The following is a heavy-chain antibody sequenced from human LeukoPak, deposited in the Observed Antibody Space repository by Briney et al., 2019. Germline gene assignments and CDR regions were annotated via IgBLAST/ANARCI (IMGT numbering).Heavy chain of an antibody. J-gene: IGHJ5*02. CDR3: ARGVRDAHSSSWYPSNWFDP. Sequence: GASVKVSCKTSGYSFTNYDINWVRQATGQGLEWMGWMSPNSGKTGYAQKFQGRVTMTKNTSMSTAYMELSSLRSEDTAVYYCARGVRDAHSSSWYPSNWFDPWGQGTLVTVSS. CDR2: MSPNSGKT. V-gene: IGHV1-8*01. CDR1: GYSFTNYD. D-gene: IGHD6-13*01.